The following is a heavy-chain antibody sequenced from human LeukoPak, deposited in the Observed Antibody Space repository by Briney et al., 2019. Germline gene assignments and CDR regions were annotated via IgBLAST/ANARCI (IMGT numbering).Heavy chain of an antibody. CDR3: AKDVVGQQWLENY. D-gene: IGHD6-19*01. V-gene: IGHV3-30*02. Sequence: PGGSLRLSCAASGFSFSSYGMHWVRQTPGKGLEWVAFIQYDGSEKYYADSVRGRFTISRDNSRKTLYLQMNSLRPEDAAVYYCAKDVVGQQWLENYWGQGTLVTVSS. J-gene: IGHJ4*02. CDR1: GFSFSSYG. CDR2: IQYDGSEK.